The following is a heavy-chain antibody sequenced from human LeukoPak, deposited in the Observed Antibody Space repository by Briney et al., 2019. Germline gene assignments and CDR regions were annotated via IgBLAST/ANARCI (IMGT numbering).Heavy chain of an antibody. J-gene: IGHJ3*01. CDR1: GFTFSSYA. V-gene: IGHV3-23*01. Sequence: GGSLRLSCAASGFTFSSYAMSWVRQAPGKGLEWVSSIKSSGSSTYYGDAVKGRFTIPRDNSENTLYLQMNSLRAEDTALYYCAKDRREGYPRDSFDVWGQGTAVTVSS. CDR3: AKDRREGYPRDSFDV. D-gene: IGHD5-24*01. CDR2: IKSSGSST.